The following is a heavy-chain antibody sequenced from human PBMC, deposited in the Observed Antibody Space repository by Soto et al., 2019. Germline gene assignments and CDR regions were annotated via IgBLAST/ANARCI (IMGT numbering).Heavy chain of an antibody. CDR1: GGSISSYY. CDR3: ARPGYGDYWYFDL. V-gene: IGHV4-59*08. CDR2: IYYSGST. D-gene: IGHD4-17*01. J-gene: IGHJ2*01. Sequence: QVQLQESGPGLVKPSETLSLTCTVPGGSISSYYWSWIRQPPGKGLEWIGYIYYSGSTNYNPSLKSRVTISVDTSKNQFSLKLSSVTAADTAVYYCARPGYGDYWYFDLWGRGTLVTVSS.